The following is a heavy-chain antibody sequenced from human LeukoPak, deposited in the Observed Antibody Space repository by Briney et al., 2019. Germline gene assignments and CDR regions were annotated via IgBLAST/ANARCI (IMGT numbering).Heavy chain of an antibody. D-gene: IGHD3-10*01. V-gene: IGHV3-23*01. CDR2: LSGRGDST. CDR1: GFSFNTNA. Sequence: GGSLRLSCVASGFSFNTNAMTWVRQAPGKGLEWVSTLSGRGDSTFYADSVKGRFTISRDNAKNSLYLQMNSLRAEDTAFYYCARGHYGLDYWGQGTLVTVSS. J-gene: IGHJ4*02. CDR3: ARGHYGLDY.